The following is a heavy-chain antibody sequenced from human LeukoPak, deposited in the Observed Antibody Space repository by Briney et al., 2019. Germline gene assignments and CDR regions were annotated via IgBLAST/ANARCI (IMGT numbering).Heavy chain of an antibody. D-gene: IGHD3-22*01. CDR2: IYYSGSA. CDR3: ARLPYYYDSSGYYYFSFDY. V-gene: IGHV4-39*01. J-gene: IGHJ4*02. Sequence: SETLSLTCTVSGGSISSSTYYWGWIRQPPGKGLEWIGSIYYSGSAYYSPSLQSRVTISVDTSKNQFSLKVSSVTAADTAVYYCARLPYYYDSSGYYYFSFDYWGQGALVTVSS. CDR1: GGSISSSTYY.